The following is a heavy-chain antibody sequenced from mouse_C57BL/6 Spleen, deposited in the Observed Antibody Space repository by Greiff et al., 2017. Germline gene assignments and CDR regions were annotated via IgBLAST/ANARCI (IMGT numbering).Heavy chain of an antibody. Sequence: VQLQQSGTVLARPGASVKMSCKTSGYTFTSYWMHWVKQRPGQGLEWIGAIYPGNSDTSYNQKFKGKAKLTAVTSASTAYMELSSLTNEDSAVXYCTRSEDYDVRDYAMDYWGQGTSVTVSS. CDR3: TRSEDYDVRDYAMDY. J-gene: IGHJ4*01. V-gene: IGHV1-5*01. CDR2: IYPGNSDT. CDR1: GYTFTSYW. D-gene: IGHD2-4*01.